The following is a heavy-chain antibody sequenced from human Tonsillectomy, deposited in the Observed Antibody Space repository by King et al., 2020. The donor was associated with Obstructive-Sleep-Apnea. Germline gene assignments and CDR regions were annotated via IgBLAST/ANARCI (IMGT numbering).Heavy chain of an antibody. CDR3: ARDFKASYCGGDCYDYYYYYGMDV. D-gene: IGHD2-21*02. CDR2: ISYDGSNK. CDR1: GFTFSSYA. V-gene: IGHV3-30*04. J-gene: IGHJ6*02. Sequence: HVQLVESGGGVVQPGRPLRLSCAASGFTFSSYAMYWVRQAPGKGLEWVAIISYDGSNKFYADSVKGRFTISRDNSKNTLYLQMNSLRGEDKALYYCARDFKASYCGGDCYDYYYYYGMDVWGQGTTVTVSS.